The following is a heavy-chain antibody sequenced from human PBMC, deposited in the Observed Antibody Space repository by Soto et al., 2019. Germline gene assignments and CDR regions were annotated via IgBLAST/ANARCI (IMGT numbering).Heavy chain of an antibody. J-gene: IGHJ4*02. CDR3: ARGFGGSSALV. CDR2: VNSDGSST. Sequence: GGSLILSCAASGFTFSSYWMHWVRQAPGEGLLWVSRVNSDGSSTTYADSVKGRFTISRDNAKRTLYLQMNTLRAEDTAVYYCARGFGGSSALVWGKGVMVPVS. V-gene: IGHV3-74*01. CDR1: GFTFSSYW. D-gene: IGHD3-10*01.